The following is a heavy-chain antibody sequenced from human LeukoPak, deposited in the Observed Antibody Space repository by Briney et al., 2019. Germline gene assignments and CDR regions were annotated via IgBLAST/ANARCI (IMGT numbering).Heavy chain of an antibody. CDR3: ARDEDYYDSSGYSLGAFDI. J-gene: IGHJ3*02. CDR2: ISSSSSYI. D-gene: IGHD3-22*01. CDR1: GFTFSSYS. Sequence: GGSLRLSCAASGFTFSSYSMNWVRQAPGKGLEWVSSISSSSSYIYYADSVKGRFTISRDNAKNSLYLQMNSLRAEDTAVYYCARDEDYYDSSGYSLGAFDIWGQGTMVTVSS. V-gene: IGHV3-21*01.